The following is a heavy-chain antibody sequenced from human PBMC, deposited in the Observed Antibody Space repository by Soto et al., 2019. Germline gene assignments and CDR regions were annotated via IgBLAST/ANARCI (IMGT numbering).Heavy chain of an antibody. V-gene: IGHV4-59*08. CDR1: SGPSRSHN. D-gene: IGHD3-10*01. Sequence: QVQLQLSGPGLVKPSETLSLTCTVSSGPSRSHNWGWIRQPPGGGLEWIGYIYQTGDTSYNPSLSSRVTISADTSTNHISLTLRSVTAADTAVYYCVRQGIGDLHGLVDVWGQGTRVSVSS. CDR3: VRQGIGDLHGLVDV. CDR2: IYQTGDT. J-gene: IGHJ6*02.